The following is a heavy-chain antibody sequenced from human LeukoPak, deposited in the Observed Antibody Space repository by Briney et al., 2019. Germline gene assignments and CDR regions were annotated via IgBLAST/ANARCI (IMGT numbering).Heavy chain of an antibody. Sequence: ASVKVSCKASGGTFSSYAVSWVRQAPGQGLEWMGGIIPIFGTANYAQKFQGRVTITADESTSTAYMELSSLRSEDTAVYYCARGTGRLGELSSYGGFVYWGQGTLVTVSS. CDR3: ARGTGRLGELSSYGGFVY. V-gene: IGHV1-69*13. CDR2: IIPIFGTA. CDR1: GGTFSSYA. J-gene: IGHJ4*02. D-gene: IGHD3-16*02.